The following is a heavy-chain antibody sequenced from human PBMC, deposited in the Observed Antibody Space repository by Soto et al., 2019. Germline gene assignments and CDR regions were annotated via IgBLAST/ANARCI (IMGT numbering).Heavy chain of an antibody. CDR1: GFTFSSYC. D-gene: IGHD2-2*01. CDR2: ISYDGNNK. Sequence: GGSLSLSCAASGFTFSSYCMHWVRQAPGKGLEWVALISYDGNNKYYVDSVKGRFTISRDNSKNTPYLQMDSLRAEDTAVYYCANGGKYGQVTPFAYWGQGTLVTVSS. J-gene: IGHJ4*02. V-gene: IGHV3-30*18. CDR3: ANGGKYGQVTPFAY.